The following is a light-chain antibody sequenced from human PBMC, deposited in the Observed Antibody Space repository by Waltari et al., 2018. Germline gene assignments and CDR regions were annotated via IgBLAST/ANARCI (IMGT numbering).Light chain of an antibody. Sequence: QSALTQPRSVSGSPGQSVTISCTGTSSDVGGYNYVSWYQQHPGKAPKLMIYDVSKRPSVVPDRFSGSKSGHAASLTSAGLPAEDEADYYCCSDAGSYTVFGGGTKLTVL. CDR2: DVS. CDR1: SSDVGGYNY. CDR3: CSDAGSYTV. V-gene: IGLV2-11*01. J-gene: IGLJ3*02.